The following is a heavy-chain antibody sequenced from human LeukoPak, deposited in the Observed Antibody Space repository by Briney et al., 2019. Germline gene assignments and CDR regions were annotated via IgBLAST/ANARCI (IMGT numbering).Heavy chain of an antibody. CDR2: INGDGRST. J-gene: IGHJ4*02. Sequence: SGGSLRLSCAASGFTFSSEWMHWVRQAPGKGLVWVSRINGDGRSTHYADSVEGRFTISRDNAKNTLYLQMNSLRADDTAVYYCANNQSAPGDYWGQGTLVTVSS. V-gene: IGHV3-74*01. CDR3: ANNQSAPGDY. CDR1: GFTFSSEW. D-gene: IGHD1-14*01.